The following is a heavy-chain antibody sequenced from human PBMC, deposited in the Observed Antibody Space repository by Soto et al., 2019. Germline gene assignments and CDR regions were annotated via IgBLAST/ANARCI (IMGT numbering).Heavy chain of an antibody. Sequence: QAQLEESGGGVVQPGTSLRLSCAASAFSFRSSGMHWVRQAPGKGLEWVAAIWDDGGNKYYAASVRGRFTISRDNSKNTLFLQMNSLRAEDTALYYCARSSGSYFAAFDDTWGQGTLVSVSS. D-gene: IGHD1-26*01. CDR1: AFSFRSSG. CDR2: IWDDGGNK. CDR3: ARSSGSYFAAFDDT. V-gene: IGHV3-33*01. J-gene: IGHJ5*02.